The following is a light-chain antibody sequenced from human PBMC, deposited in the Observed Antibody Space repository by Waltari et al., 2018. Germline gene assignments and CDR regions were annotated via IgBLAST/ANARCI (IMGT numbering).Light chain of an antibody. J-gene: IGLJ3*02. V-gene: IGLV2-14*03. Sequence: QSALTQPASVSGSPGQSITISCTGTSSDVGAYDHVSWYQQHPGKAPKVVIYDVTKRPSGVSNRFSGSKSGSTASLTISGLQAEDEADYYCSSRTSSITWVFGGGTKLTVL. CDR2: DVT. CDR1: SSDVGAYDH. CDR3: SSRTSSITWV.